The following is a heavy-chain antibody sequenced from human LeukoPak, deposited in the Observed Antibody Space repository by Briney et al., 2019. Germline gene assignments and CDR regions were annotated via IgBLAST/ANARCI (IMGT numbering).Heavy chain of an antibody. CDR3: ARVHSSSWPNWFDP. Sequence: GASVKVSCKASGYTFTSYGISWVRQAPGQGLEWMGWISAYNGNTNYAQKLQGRVTMTTDTSTGTAYMELRSLRSDDTAVYYCARVHSSSWPNWFDPWGQGTLVTVSS. D-gene: IGHD6-13*01. J-gene: IGHJ5*02. CDR1: GYTFTSYG. V-gene: IGHV1-18*01. CDR2: ISAYNGNT.